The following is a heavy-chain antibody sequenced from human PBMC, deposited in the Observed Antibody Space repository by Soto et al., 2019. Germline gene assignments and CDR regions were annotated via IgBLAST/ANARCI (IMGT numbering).Heavy chain of an antibody. J-gene: IGHJ4*02. CDR3: ARSDAWDIVVVPAATGAPYDY. V-gene: IGHV1-69*13. D-gene: IGHD2-2*01. Sequence: ASVKVSCKASGGTFSSYAISWVRQAPGQGLEWMGGIIPIFGTANYAQKFQGRVTITADESTSTAYMELSSLRSEDTAVYYCARSDAWDIVVVPAATGAPYDYWGQGTLVTVSS. CDR1: GGTFSSYA. CDR2: IIPIFGTA.